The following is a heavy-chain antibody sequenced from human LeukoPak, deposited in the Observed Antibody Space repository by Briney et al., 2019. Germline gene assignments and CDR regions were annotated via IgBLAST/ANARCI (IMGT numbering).Heavy chain of an antibody. D-gene: IGHD3-22*01. J-gene: IGHJ4*02. CDR1: GFTFSSYA. Sequence: GGSLRLSCAASGFTFSSYAMSWVRQAPGKGREWVSAISGSGGSTYYADSVKGRFTISRDNSKNTLYLQMNSLRAEDTAVYYCAKGKDYYDSSGYYLATLDYWGQGTLVTVSS. CDR3: AKGKDYYDSSGYYLATLDY. CDR2: ISGSGGST. V-gene: IGHV3-23*01.